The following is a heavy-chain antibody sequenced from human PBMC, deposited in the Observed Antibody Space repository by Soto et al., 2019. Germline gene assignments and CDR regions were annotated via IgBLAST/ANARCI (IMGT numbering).Heavy chain of an antibody. CDR3: ASGRSNRGSYSPGVDS. CDR2: VSGNGGNT. Sequence: EVQLVESGGGLVQPGGSLRLSCAASGFTFSSYAMHWVRQAPGKGLECVSAVSGNGGNTHYANSVRGRFTISRANSKNTLYLQMGGPRPDDMAVYYCASGRSNRGSYSPGVDSWGQGTRVPVSS. D-gene: IGHD2-15*01. V-gene: IGHV3-64*01. J-gene: IGHJ4*02. CDR1: GFTFSSYA.